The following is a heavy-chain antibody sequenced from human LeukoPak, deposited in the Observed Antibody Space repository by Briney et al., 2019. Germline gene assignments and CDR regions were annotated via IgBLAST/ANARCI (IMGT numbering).Heavy chain of an antibody. Sequence: SETLSLTCTVSGGSISSGGYYWSWIRQPPGKGLEWIGYIYYSGSTYYNPSLKSRVTISVDTSKNQFSLKLSSVTAADTAVYYCARVDTAMVSFIDYWGQGTLVTVSS. CDR3: ARVDTAMVSFIDY. CDR2: IYYSGST. CDR1: GGSISSGGYY. J-gene: IGHJ4*02. D-gene: IGHD5-18*01. V-gene: IGHV4-30-4*01.